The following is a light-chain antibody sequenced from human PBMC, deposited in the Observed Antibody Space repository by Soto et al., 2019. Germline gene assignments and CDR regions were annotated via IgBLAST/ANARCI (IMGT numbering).Light chain of an antibody. CDR1: SSNIGRNY. CDR2: KND. V-gene: IGLV1-47*01. J-gene: IGLJ3*02. CDR3: ATWDANLRGWV. Sequence: QSVLSQAPSASGTPGQRITISCSGSSSNIGRNYVYWYQQLPGTAPKLLIFKNDQRPSGVPDRFSGSKSGTSASLAISGLRPEDEADYYCATWDANLRGWVFGGGTKLTVL.